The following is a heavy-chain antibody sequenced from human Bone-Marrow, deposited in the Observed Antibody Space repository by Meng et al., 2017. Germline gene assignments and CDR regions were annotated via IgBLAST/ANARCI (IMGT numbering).Heavy chain of an antibody. CDR2: IDWDDDK. J-gene: IGHJ5*02. D-gene: IGHD1-14*01. CDR1: VFSLRTSGMC. V-gene: IGHV2-70*01. Sequence: SGPTLVKPTQTLTLTCTFSVFSLRTSGMCVSWFRQPLGKALEWLALIDWDDDKYYSTSLKTRLTISKDTSKNQVVLTMTNMDPVDTATYYCARIKPERDGGNWFDPWGQGTLVTVSS. CDR3: ARIKPERDGGNWFDP.